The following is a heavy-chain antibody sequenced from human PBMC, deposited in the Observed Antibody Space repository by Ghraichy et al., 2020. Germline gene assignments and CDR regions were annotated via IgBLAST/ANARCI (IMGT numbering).Heavy chain of an antibody. V-gene: IGHV2-70*11. J-gene: IGHJ4*02. CDR1: GFSLSSSGMC. Sequence: SGPTLVKPTQTLTLTCTFSGFSLSSSGMCVSWIRQPPGKALEWLARIDWDDDKYYSTSLKTRLTISKDTSKNQVVLTMTNMDPGDTATYYCARSRYYYEGYYFDYWGQGTLVTVSS. D-gene: IGHD3-22*01. CDR3: ARSRYYYEGYYFDY. CDR2: IDWDDDK.